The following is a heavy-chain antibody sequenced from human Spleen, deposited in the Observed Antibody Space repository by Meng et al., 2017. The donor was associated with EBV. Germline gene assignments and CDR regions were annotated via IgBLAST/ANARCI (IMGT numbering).Heavy chain of an antibody. CDR1: GGSFNGYY. D-gene: IGHD6-13*01. Sequence: QVQLQQGGAGLLKPSETLALTCGIHGGSFNGYYWSWLRQPPGKGLEWIGEIHYGGSTKYNPSLESRATISGDTSKNQFSLILTSVTAADTAVYYCARDTEAPGTWFDYWGQGALVTVSS. CDR3: ARDTEAPGTWFDY. J-gene: IGHJ4*02. CDR2: IHYGGST. V-gene: IGHV4-34*01.